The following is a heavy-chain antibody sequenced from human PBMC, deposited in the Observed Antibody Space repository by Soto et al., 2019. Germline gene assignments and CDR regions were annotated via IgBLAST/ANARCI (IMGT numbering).Heavy chain of an antibody. CDR3: ARWGGYDLWIGYYFDY. V-gene: IGHV1-2*02. Sequence: GASVKVSCKASGYTFTDYYIHWVRQAPGQGLEWRGWINPNSGGTDFAQKFQSRVTMTRDTSISTAFMELSSLTSDDTAVYYCARWGGYDLWIGYYFDYWGQGSLVTVSS. J-gene: IGHJ4*02. D-gene: IGHD3-3*01. CDR1: GYTFTDYY. CDR2: INPNSGGT.